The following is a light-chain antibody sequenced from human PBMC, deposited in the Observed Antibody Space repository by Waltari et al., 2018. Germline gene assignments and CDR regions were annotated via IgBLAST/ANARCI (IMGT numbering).Light chain of an antibody. V-gene: IGKV2-30*02. CDR1: QNLLPRDGNTY. CDR2: TVS. CDR3: MQATHWPYT. Sequence: DVVMTQSPLSLSVNVGQVATISCSPSQNLLPRDGNTYCHWFHLRPGQCPRRLFYTVSYRDPGVPERFSGSGSGPDFALTISRVEAEDAGVFYCMQATHWPYTFGQGTELEI. J-gene: IGKJ2*01.